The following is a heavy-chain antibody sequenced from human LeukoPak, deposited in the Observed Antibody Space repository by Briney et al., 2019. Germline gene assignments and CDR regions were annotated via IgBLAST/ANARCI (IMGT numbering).Heavy chain of an antibody. V-gene: IGHV1-2*02. CDR3: AKDIVVVVAATRGYWFDP. D-gene: IGHD2-15*01. J-gene: IGHJ5*02. CDR2: INPNSGGT. CDR1: GYTFTGYY. Sequence: ASVKVSCKASGYTFTGYYMHWARQAPGQGLEWMGWINPNSGGTNYAQKFQGRVTMTRDTSISTAYMELSRLRSDDTAVYYCAKDIVVVVAATRGYWFDPWGQGTLVTVSS.